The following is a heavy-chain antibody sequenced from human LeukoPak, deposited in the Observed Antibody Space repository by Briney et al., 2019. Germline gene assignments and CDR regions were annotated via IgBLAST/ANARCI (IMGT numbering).Heavy chain of an antibody. CDR3: AKLYGYYDSTGYHYYFDY. D-gene: IGHD3-22*01. CDR2: ISASGGDT. V-gene: IGHV3-23*01. J-gene: IGHJ4*02. CDR1: GFTFSSYA. Sequence: GGSLRLSCAASGFTFSSYAMSWVRQAPGKGLEWVSAISASGGDTFYADSVKGRFTISRDNSKNTLYLQMNSLGADDTAVYYCAKLYGYYDSTGYHYYFDYWGQGTLVTVSS.